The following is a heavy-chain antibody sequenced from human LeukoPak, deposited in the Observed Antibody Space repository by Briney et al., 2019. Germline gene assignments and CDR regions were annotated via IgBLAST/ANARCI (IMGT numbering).Heavy chain of an antibody. CDR3: ARGGGLDV. D-gene: IGHD3-16*01. Sequence: GGSLRLSCAASGFTFSSYSMNWARQAPGKELEWVASINHNGNVNYYVDSVKGRFTISRDNAKNSLYLQMSNLRAEDTAVYFCARGGGLDVWGQGATVTVSS. J-gene: IGHJ6*02. CDR2: INHNGNVN. V-gene: IGHV3-7*03. CDR1: GFTFSSYS.